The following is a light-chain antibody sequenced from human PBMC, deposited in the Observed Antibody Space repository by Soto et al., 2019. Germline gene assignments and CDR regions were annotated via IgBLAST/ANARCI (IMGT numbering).Light chain of an antibody. Sequence: EIVLTQSPGTLSLSPGERATLSCRASQSFSSSYLAWYQQKPGQAPRLLIYGASSRANGIPDRFSGSGSGTDFTLTISILEPDDFAVYYCQQYGSSPLLTFGGGTKVEIK. V-gene: IGKV3-20*01. CDR1: QSFSSSY. CDR2: GAS. CDR3: QQYGSSPLLT. J-gene: IGKJ4*01.